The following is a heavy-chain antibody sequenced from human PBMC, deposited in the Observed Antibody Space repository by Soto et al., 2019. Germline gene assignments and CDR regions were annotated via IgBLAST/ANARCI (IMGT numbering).Heavy chain of an antibody. V-gene: IGHV3-7*01. Sequence: EVQLVESGGGLVQPGGSLRLSCAASGFTFSSYWMSWVRQAPGKGMEWVANIKQDGSEKYYVDSVKGRFTISRDNAKNSLYLQMNSLRAEDTAVYYCARGNGPYYDFWSGYYTLNWFDPWGQGTLVTVSS. D-gene: IGHD3-3*01. CDR1: GFTFSSYW. CDR3: ARGNGPYYDFWSGYYTLNWFDP. CDR2: IKQDGSEK. J-gene: IGHJ5*02.